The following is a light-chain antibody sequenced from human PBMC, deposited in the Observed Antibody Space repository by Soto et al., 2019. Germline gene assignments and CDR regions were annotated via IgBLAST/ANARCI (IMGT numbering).Light chain of an antibody. CDR1: IDDVTAYYR. J-gene: IGLJ1*01. CDR2: DVS. V-gene: IGLV2-18*01. CDR3: SVYTRTSTYV. Sequence: QSALTQPPSVSGSPGQSVTISCSGTIDDVTAYYRVSWYQQTPGTAPKLMIYDVSNRPSGVPDRFSGSRSGNTASLTISGLRAEDEGDYYCSVYTRTSTYVFGTGTQLTVL.